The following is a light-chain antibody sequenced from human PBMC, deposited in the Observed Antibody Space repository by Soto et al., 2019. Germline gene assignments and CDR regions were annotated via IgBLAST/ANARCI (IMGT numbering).Light chain of an antibody. Sequence: QSVLTQPASVSGSPGQSITISCTGTNSDVGSYNLVSWYQHHPGKAPKLMIYEVSRRPSGVSNGFSGSKSGNTASLTISGLQAEDEADYFCCSYAGSSGAHWVFGGGTKVTVL. CDR3: CSYAGSSGAHWV. J-gene: IGLJ3*02. CDR1: NSDVGSYNL. V-gene: IGLV2-23*02. CDR2: EVS.